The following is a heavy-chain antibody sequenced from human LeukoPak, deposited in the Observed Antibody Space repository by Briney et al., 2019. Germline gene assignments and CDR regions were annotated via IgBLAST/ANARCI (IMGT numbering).Heavy chain of an antibody. V-gene: IGHV4-4*02. CDR2: INHSGST. Sequence: SGTLSLTCAVSGGSISSSNWWSWVRQPPGKGLEWIGEINHSGSTNYNPSLKSRVTISVDTSKNQFSLKLSSVTAADTAVYYCARVAYNYYGSGRAFDYWGQGTLVTVSS. J-gene: IGHJ4*02. CDR1: GGSISSSNW. D-gene: IGHD3-10*01. CDR3: ARVAYNYYGSGRAFDY.